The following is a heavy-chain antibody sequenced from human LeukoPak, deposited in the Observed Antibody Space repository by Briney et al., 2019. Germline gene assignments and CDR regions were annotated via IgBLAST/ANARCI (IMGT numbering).Heavy chain of an antibody. D-gene: IGHD3-22*01. CDR2: ISWDGGST. J-gene: IGHJ3*02. Sequence: GGSLRLSCAASGFTFDDYTMHWVRQAPGRGLEWVSLISWDGGSTYYADSVKGRFTISRDNSKNSLYLQMNSLRAEDTALYYCAKALYYYDSSGYYDDAFDIWGQGTMVTVSS. CDR3: AKALYYYDSSGYYDDAFDI. CDR1: GFTFDDYT. V-gene: IGHV3-43D*03.